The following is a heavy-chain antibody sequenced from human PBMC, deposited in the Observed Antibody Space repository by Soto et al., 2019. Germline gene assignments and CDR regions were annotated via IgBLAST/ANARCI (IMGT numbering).Heavy chain of an antibody. D-gene: IGHD3-22*01. Sequence: GGSLRLSCAASGFTFSNAWMNWVRQAPGKGLEWVGRIKSKTDGGTTDYAAPVKGRFTISRDDSKNTLYLQMNSLKTEDTAVYYCTTGYYYDSSGYYGMDVWGQGTTVTVSS. CDR1: GFTFSNAW. V-gene: IGHV3-15*07. CDR3: TTGYYYDSSGYYGMDV. J-gene: IGHJ6*02. CDR2: IKSKTDGGTT.